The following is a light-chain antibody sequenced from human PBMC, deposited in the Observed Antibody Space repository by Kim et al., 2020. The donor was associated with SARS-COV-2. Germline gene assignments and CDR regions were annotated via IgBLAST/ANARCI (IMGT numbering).Light chain of an antibody. CDR3: NSRDSTGNHS. CDR1: SLRIFY. Sequence: SSELTQDPALSVALGQTVRITCQGDSLRIFYASWYQQKPGQAPRLVIYAKTNRPSGIPDRFSGSSSGNTASLTITGAQAEDEADYYCNSRDSTGNHSFGGGTQLTV. J-gene: IGLJ2*01. V-gene: IGLV3-19*01. CDR2: AKT.